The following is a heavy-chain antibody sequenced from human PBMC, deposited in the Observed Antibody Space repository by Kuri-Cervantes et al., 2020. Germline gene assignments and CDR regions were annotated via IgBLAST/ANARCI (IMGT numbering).Heavy chain of an antibody. D-gene: IGHD1-26*01. CDR3: ARDHSGGWFDP. CDR2: INSSGGST. Sequence: ASVKVSCKASGYTFTNYYMHWVRQAPGQGLEWMGMINSSGGSTSHAQKFQGRVTMTRDTSINTVYMELTNLRSDDTAIYYCARDHSGGWFDPWGQGVLVTVSS. V-gene: IGHV1-46*01. CDR1: GYTFTNYY. J-gene: IGHJ5*02.